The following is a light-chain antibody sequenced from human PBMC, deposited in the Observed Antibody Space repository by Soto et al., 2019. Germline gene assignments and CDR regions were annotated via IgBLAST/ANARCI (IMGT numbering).Light chain of an antibody. CDR3: QQYGSSPLT. CDR1: QSVSSSY. V-gene: IGKV3-20*01. CDR2: GAS. J-gene: IGKJ4*01. Sequence: EIVLTQSPGTLSLSPGERATLSCRASQSVSSSYFSWYQQKPGPAPRLLIYGASSRATGIPVRFSGSGAATDFTLPISRMEHEDFAVYYCQQYGSSPLTFGGGTKVEIK.